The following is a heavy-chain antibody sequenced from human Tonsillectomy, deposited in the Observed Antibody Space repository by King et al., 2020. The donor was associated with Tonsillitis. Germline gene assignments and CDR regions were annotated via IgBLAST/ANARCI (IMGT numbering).Heavy chain of an antibody. V-gene: IGHV3-30-3*01. CDR3: AREGITGTTGGIYYYYGMDV. D-gene: IGHD1-7*01. CDR2: ISYDGSNK. CDR1: GFTFSSYA. J-gene: IGHJ6*02. Sequence: QLVQSGGGVVQPGRSLRLSCAASGFTFSSYAMHWFRQAPGKGLEGVAVISYDGSNKYYADSVKGRFTISRDNSKNTLYLQMNSLRAEDTAVYYCAREGITGTTGGIYYYYGMDVWGQGTTVTVSS.